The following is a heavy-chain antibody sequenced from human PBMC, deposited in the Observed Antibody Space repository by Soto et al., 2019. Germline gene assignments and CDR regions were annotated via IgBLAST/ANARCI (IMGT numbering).Heavy chain of an antibody. D-gene: IGHD4-17*01. V-gene: IGHV1-69*13. CDR1: GGTFSSYA. CDR3: AREGVNDYGGNYGIDY. CDR2: IIPIFGTA. Sequence: SVKVSCKASGGTFSSYAISWVRQAPGQGLEWMGGIIPIFGTANYAQKFQGRVTITADESTSTAYMELSSLRSEDTAVYYCAREGVNDYGGNYGIDYWGQGTLVTVSS. J-gene: IGHJ4*02.